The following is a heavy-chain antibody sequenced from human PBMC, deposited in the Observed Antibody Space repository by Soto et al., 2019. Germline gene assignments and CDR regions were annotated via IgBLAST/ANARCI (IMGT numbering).Heavy chain of an antibody. CDR3: ARSPGGYYID. V-gene: IGHV3-74*01. CDR1: GFSFSSYW. Sequence: EVQLVESGGGLVQPGGSLRLSCADSGFSFSSYWMHWVRQGPGKGLVWVARINTEGSSTNYADSVEGRFTIYRDNAKNTLYLQMNSLRAEDTAVYYCARSPGGYYIDWGQGTMVTVSS. D-gene: IGHD2-15*01. J-gene: IGHJ3*01. CDR2: INTEGSST.